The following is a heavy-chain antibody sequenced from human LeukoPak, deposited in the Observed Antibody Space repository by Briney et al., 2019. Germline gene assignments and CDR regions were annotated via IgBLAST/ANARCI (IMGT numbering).Heavy chain of an antibody. CDR1: GFTFSSYS. V-gene: IGHV3-21*01. Sequence: GGSLRLSCAASGFTFSSYSMNWVRQAPGKGLEWVSSISSSSSYTYYADSVKGRFTISRDNAKNSLYLQMNSLRAEDTAVYYCARAAGSYYDSSGYYRTRRCYFDYWGQGTLVTVSS. D-gene: IGHD3-22*01. CDR2: ISSSSSYT. CDR3: ARAAGSYYDSSGYYRTRRCYFDY. J-gene: IGHJ4*02.